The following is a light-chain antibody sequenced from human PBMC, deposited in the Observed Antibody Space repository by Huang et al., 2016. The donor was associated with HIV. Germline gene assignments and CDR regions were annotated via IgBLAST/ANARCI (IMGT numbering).Light chain of an antibody. Sequence: EIVMTQSPATLSASPGERATLSCRASQSLSSNLAWYQQKPGQAPRLLIYGASSGSGTEFTLTISSLQSEDFAVYYCQQNNNWPPLFTFGPGTKVDIK. CDR2: GAS. CDR3: QQNNNWPPLFT. V-gene: IGKV3-15*01. J-gene: IGKJ3*01. CDR1: QSLSSN.